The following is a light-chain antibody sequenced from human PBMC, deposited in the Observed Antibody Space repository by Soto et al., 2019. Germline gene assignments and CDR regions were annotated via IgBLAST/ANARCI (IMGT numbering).Light chain of an antibody. CDR2: DAS. J-gene: IGKJ1*01. CDR1: QSVSSS. CDR3: QQYGSSPGT. Sequence: EIVLTQSPGTLSLSPGERATLFCRASQSVSSSLAWFRQKPGKAPRRLIYDASNRATGTPARFRGSGSGTDFTLTISSLEPEDFAVYYCQQYGSSPGTFGQGTKVDIK. V-gene: IGKV3-11*01.